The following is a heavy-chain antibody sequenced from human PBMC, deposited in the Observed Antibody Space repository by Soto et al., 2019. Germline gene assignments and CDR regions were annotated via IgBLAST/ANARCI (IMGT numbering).Heavy chain of an antibody. CDR2: IDSSTKYT. V-gene: IGHV3-11*05. CDR3: AREYFYTMDA. CDR1: GFTFRAYY. J-gene: IGHJ6*02. Sequence: QVHLVESGGGLVRPGGSLRLSCEASGFTFRAYYMTWFRQAPGKGLEWLSYIDSSTKYTNYADSVKGRFTISRDNANNSLYLQMNSLRAADTAVYYCAREYFYTMDAWGQVTMVTVSS.